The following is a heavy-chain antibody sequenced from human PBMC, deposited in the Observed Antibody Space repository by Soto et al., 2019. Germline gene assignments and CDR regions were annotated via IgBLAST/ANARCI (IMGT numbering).Heavy chain of an antibody. CDR2: INHLGSI. V-gene: IGHV4-34*01. J-gene: IGHJ6*03. D-gene: IGHD2-21*01. CDR3: ARGGISHWAYFYYMDV. Sequence: SETLSLTCVVSGGSLSDYFLSWIRQPPGMALEWIGEINHLGSINYNPSLKSRVTMSVDTSKNQFSLTLNSVTAADTATYYCARGGISHWAYFYYMDVWDRGTMVTVSS. CDR1: GGSLSDYF.